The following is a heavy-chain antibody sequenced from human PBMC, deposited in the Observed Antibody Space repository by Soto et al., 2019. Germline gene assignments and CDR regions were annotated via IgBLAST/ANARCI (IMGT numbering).Heavy chain of an antibody. J-gene: IGHJ6*02. D-gene: IGHD2-2*01. Sequence: GGSLRLSCAASGFVFISDWMSWVRQAPGKGLEWMANIKQDGSEKYYVDSVKGRFTISRDNAKNSLYLQMNSLRAEDTAVYYCARDPSIVLVPAATYYYYYYGMDVWGQGTTVTVSS. V-gene: IGHV3-7*01. CDR2: IKQDGSEK. CDR1: GFVFISDW. CDR3: ARDPSIVLVPAATYYYYYYGMDV.